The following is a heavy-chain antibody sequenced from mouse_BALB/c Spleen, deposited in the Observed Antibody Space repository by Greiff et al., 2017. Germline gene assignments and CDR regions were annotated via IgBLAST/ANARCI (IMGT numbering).Heavy chain of an antibody. D-gene: IGHD2-12*01. CDR2: IYPGDGDT. CDR3: ARGGDWSYAY. J-gene: IGHJ3*01. CDR1: GYAFSSYW. V-gene: IGHV1-80*01. Sequence: QVQLQQSGAELVRPGSSVKISCKASGYAFSSYWMNWVKQRPGQGLEWIGQIYPGDGDTNYNGKFKGKATLTADKSSSTAYMQLSSLTSEDSAVYFCARGGDWSYAYWGQGTLVTVSA.